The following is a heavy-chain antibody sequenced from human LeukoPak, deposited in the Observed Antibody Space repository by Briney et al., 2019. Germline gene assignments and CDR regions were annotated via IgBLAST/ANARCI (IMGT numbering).Heavy chain of an antibody. CDR3: ARDGAVLTV. V-gene: IGHV3-21*01. CDR1: GGSFSGYY. CDR2: ISSSSSYI. J-gene: IGHJ6*02. Sequence: PSETLSLTCAVYGGSFSGYYWSWIRQPPGKGLEWVSSISSSSSYIYYADSVKGRFTISRDNAKNSLYLQMNSLRAEDTAVYYCARDGAVLTVWGQGTTVTVSS. D-gene: IGHD4/OR15-4a*01.